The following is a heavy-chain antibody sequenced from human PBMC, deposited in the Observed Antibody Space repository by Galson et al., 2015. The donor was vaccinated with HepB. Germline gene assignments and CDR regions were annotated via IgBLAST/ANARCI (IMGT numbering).Heavy chain of an antibody. Sequence: SLRLSCAASGFTFSSYGMLWVRQAPGKGLEWVALIWYDGSNKYYVDSVKGRFTISRDNSKNTLYLQMNNLRAEDTAVYYCASTTRYYYDYAVDVWGQGTTVTVSS. V-gene: IGHV3-33*01. D-gene: IGHD1-26*01. CDR2: IWYDGSNK. CDR1: GFTFSSYG. J-gene: IGHJ6*02. CDR3: ASTTRYYYDYAVDV.